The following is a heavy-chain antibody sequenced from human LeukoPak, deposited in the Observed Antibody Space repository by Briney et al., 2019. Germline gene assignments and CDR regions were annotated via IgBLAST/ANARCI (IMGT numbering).Heavy chain of an antibody. CDR3: ASYASGYNWLKV. V-gene: IGHV1-2*02. CDR2: IHPNTGAT. D-gene: IGHD2-2*01. J-gene: IGHJ5*02. CDR1: GHTFTNYY. Sequence: ASVKISCKSSGHTFTNYYLHWVRQAPGQGLEWLGWIHPNTGATNYAQKFQGRVTVTRDTSISTTYVELSRLTSADTAVYYCASYASGYNWLKVWGQGTLVTVSS.